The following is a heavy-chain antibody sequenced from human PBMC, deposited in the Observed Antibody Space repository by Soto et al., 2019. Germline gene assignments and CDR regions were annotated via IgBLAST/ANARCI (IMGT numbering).Heavy chain of an antibody. CDR1: GFTFSNYE. CDR3: ARRGYGSRWPNVYMDV. CDR2: ISNNGAHT. V-gene: IGHV3-64*01. Sequence: EAQLVESGGGLVQPGGSLRLSCAASGFTFSNYEMHWVRQAPGKGLEYVSGISNNGAHTDYAKSVKGRFTISRDNSENTLYLHIGSLRAEDMALYYCARRGYGSRWPNVYMDVWGKGTTVTVSS. J-gene: IGHJ6*03. D-gene: IGHD6-13*01.